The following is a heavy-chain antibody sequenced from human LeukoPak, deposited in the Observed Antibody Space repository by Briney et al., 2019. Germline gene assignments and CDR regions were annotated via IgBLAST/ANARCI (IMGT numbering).Heavy chain of an antibody. Sequence: TSETLSLTCALYGGSFSGYYWTWIRQPPGKGLEWLGEINHSGSTNYNPSLKSRVTISVDTSKNQFSPKLSSVTAADTAVYYCARGPPSSWYRGEYFQHWGQGTLVTVSS. CDR1: GGSFSGYY. J-gene: IGHJ1*01. CDR2: INHSGST. CDR3: ARGPPSSWYRGEYFQH. V-gene: IGHV4-34*01. D-gene: IGHD6-13*01.